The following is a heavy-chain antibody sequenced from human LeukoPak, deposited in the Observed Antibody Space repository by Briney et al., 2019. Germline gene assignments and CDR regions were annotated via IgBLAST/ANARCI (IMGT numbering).Heavy chain of an antibody. CDR3: ARALDYSDSRAFDI. CDR1: GYPISSGYY. Sequence: SETLSLTCTVSGYPISSGYYWGWIRQPPGKGLEWIGSIYHSGSTYYNPSLKSRVTISVDTSKNQFSLKRSSVAAAATAVYYCARALDYSDSRAFDIWGQGTVVTVSS. CDR2: IYHSGST. J-gene: IGHJ3*02. D-gene: IGHD4-11*01. V-gene: IGHV4-38-2*02.